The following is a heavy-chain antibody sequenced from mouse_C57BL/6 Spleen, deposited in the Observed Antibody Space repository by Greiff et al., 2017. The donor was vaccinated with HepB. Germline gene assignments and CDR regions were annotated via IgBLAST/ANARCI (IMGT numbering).Heavy chain of an antibody. CDR3: ARAYYGSREWYFDY. V-gene: IGHV5-16*01. J-gene: IGHJ2*01. CDR2: INYDGSST. D-gene: IGHD1-1*01. CDR1: GFTFSDYY. Sequence: EVQVVESEGGLVQPGSSMKLSCTASGFTFSDYYMAWVRQVPEKGLEWVANINYDGSSTYYLDSLKSRFIISRDNAKNILYLQMSSLKSEDTATYYCARAYYGSREWYFDYWGQGTTLTVSS.